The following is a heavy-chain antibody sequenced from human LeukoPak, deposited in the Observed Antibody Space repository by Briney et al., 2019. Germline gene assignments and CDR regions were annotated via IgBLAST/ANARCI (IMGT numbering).Heavy chain of an antibody. CDR1: GGSIRSSSYY. Sequence: SETLSLTCTVSGGSIRSSSYYWGWIRQPPGKGLEWIGSIYYSGSTFYNPSLKSRVTISVDTSKNQFSLKLSSVTAADTAVYYCARAPGYGSGSYYYGMDVWGQGTTVTVSS. D-gene: IGHD3-10*01. CDR3: ARAPGYGSGSYYYGMDV. J-gene: IGHJ6*02. CDR2: IYYSGST. V-gene: IGHV4-39*01.